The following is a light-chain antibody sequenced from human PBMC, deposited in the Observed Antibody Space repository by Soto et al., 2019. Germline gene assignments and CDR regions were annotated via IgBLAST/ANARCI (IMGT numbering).Light chain of an antibody. CDR3: QQYGSSSWT. Sequence: EFVLTQSPGTLSLSPGERATLSCRASQSVRSSYLAWYQQKPGQAPRLLIYAASSRAAGIPDRFSGSGSGTDFTLTISRLEPEDFAVYYCQQYGSSSWTFGQGTKVEIK. J-gene: IGKJ1*01. CDR2: AAS. CDR1: QSVRSSY. V-gene: IGKV3-20*01.